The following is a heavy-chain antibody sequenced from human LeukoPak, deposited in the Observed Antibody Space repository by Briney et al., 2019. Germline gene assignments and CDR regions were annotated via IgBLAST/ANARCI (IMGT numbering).Heavy chain of an antibody. V-gene: IGHV3-23*01. D-gene: IGHD3-22*01. CDR3: AKVYLTLSQYYSDTRGYYNFDY. CDR1: GFTFSSYA. J-gene: IGHJ4*02. CDR2: ISNSGGST. Sequence: PGGSLRLSCAASGFTFSSYAMSWVRQAPGKGLEWVSTISNSGGSTYYADSVKGRFTISRDNSKNTLYPQMNSLRAEDTAVFYCAKVYLTLSQYYSDTRGYYNFDYWGQGTLVTVPS.